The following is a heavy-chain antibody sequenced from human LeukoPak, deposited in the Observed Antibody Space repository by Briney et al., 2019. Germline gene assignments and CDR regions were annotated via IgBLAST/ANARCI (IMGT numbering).Heavy chain of an antibody. D-gene: IGHD2-21*02. CDR1: GFTFSTSA. V-gene: IGHV3-53*01. CDR2: IYSGGST. CDR3: ARDRVTAGMDV. J-gene: IGHJ6*02. Sequence: GGSLRLSCAASGFTFSTSAMSWVRQAPGKGLEWVSVIYSGGSTYYADSVKGRFTISRDNSKNTVYLQMNSLRAEDTAMYYCARDRVTAGMDVWGQGITVTVSS.